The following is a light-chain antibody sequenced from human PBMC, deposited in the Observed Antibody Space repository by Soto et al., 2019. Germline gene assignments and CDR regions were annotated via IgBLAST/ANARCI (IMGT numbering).Light chain of an antibody. CDR3: KQYNNWPRT. CDR2: GAY. CDR1: QSVSSD. V-gene: IGKV3-15*01. Sequence: EIVMTQSPATLSVSPGERATLSCRASQSVSSDLAWYHQKPGQAHRLLIYGAYTRATGIQARFSGSGSGTEFTLTINSLQSEDFAVYYCKQYNNWPRTFGQGTKVDI. J-gene: IGKJ1*01.